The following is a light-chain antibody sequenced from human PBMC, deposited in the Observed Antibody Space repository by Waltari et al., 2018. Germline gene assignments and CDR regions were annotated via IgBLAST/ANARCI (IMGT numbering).Light chain of an antibody. CDR1: SSDVGGYNY. CDR3: SSYTTSGTLDWV. Sequence: QSALAQPASVSGSPGQSVTISCTGTSSDVGGYNYVCWYQQRPGKAPTLLIYDVSYRPSGVSNRFSGSKSSNTASLTISGLQAEDEADYHCSSYTTSGTLDWVFGGGTKLTVL. CDR2: DVS. V-gene: IGLV2-14*01. J-gene: IGLJ3*02.